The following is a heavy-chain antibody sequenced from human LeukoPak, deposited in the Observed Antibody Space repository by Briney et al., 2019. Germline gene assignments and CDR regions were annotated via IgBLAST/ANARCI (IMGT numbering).Heavy chain of an antibody. CDR2: IYTSGTT. V-gene: IGHV4-61*02. Sequence: SETLSLTCTVSGGSISSGTYYWTWIRQPAGKGLEWIGRIYTSGTTNYNPSLKSRVTISLDTSKNQFSLKLSSVTAADTAVYYCARGGSGWWGYFDYWGQGTLVTVSS. J-gene: IGHJ4*02. CDR3: ARGGSGWWGYFDY. CDR1: GGSISSGTYY. D-gene: IGHD6-19*01.